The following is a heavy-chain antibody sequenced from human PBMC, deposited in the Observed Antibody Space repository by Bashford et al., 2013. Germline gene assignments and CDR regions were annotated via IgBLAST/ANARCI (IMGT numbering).Heavy chain of an antibody. CDR2: ISGSGGST. CDR3: AKGEVASARYGMDV. J-gene: IGHJ6*02. D-gene: IGHD2-15*01. Sequence: VRQAPGKGLEWVSAISGSGGSTYYADSVKGRFTISRDNSKNTLYLQMNSLRAEDTAVYYCAKGEVASARYGMDVWGQGTTVTVSS. V-gene: IGHV3-23*01.